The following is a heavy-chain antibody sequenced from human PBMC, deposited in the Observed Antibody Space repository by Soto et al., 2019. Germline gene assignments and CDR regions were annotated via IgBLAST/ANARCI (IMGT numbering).Heavy chain of an antibody. J-gene: IGHJ4*03. CDR3: ARDSDYYSSGSFDY. D-gene: IGHD3-10*01. CDR2: IYYSGSS. V-gene: IGHV4-31*03. CDR1: GDSISSSGYY. Sequence: SETLSLTCSVSGDSISSSGYYWSWIRQRPGKGLEWIGNIYYSGSSYNNPSLKSRVTISVNTSKNQFSLNLRSVTAADTAVYYCARDSDYYSSGSFDYWGHGTAVTVSS.